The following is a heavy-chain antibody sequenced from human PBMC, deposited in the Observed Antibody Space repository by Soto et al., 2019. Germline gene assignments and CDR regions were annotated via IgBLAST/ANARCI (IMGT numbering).Heavy chain of an antibody. CDR3: PKSPRDCSSTSCPMDYFDY. CDR2: IRGSSTRM. V-gene: IGHV3-23*01. J-gene: IGHJ4*02. D-gene: IGHD2-2*01. CDR1: GFTFSSYA. Sequence: GGSLRLSCAASGFTFSSYAMNWVRQAPGKGLEWVSVIRGSSTRMSYADSVKGRFTISRDNSKSTLYLQMNSLRADDTAVYYCPKSPRDCSSTSCPMDYFDYWGQGTLVTVSS.